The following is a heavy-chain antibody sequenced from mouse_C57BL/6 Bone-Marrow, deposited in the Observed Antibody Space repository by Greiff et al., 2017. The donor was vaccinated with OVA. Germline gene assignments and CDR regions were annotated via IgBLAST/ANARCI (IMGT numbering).Heavy chain of an antibody. J-gene: IGHJ3*01. D-gene: IGHD4-1*01. V-gene: IGHV5-4*03. CDR1: GFTFSSYA. CDR3: ARGLGPSAWFAY. CDR2: ISDGGSYT. Sequence: EVKLQESGGGLVKPGGSLKLSCAASGFTFSSYAMSWVRQTPEKRLEWVATISDGGSYTYYPDNVKGRFTISRDNAKNNLYLQMSHLKSEDTAMYYCARGLGPSAWFAYWGQGTLVTVSA.